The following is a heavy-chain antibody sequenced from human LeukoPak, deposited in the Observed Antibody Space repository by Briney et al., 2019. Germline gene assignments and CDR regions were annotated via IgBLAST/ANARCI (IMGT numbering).Heavy chain of an antibody. J-gene: IGHJ5*02. Sequence: SETLSLTCTVSGGSISSGSYCWSWIRQPAGKGLEWIGHIHISGNTNYNPSLKSRVTISVDTSKNQFSLKLSSVTAADTAVYYCARAWDSSGFRRPNWFDPWGQGTLVTVSS. CDR2: IHISGNT. D-gene: IGHD3-22*01. V-gene: IGHV4-61*09. CDR1: GGSISSGSYC. CDR3: ARAWDSSGFRRPNWFDP.